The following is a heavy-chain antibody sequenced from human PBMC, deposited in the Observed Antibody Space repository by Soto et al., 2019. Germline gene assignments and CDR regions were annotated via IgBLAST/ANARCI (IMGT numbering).Heavy chain of an antibody. CDR1: GGSISSDY. D-gene: IGHD1-26*01. V-gene: IGHV4-59*12. CDR3: ARLVGSGAEGY. Sequence: QVQLQESGPGLVKPSETLSLTCTVSGGSISSDYWSWLRQPPGKGLEWIAYIYYNRSPKYNPSLNSRVTISVDTSKNQFSLKLTSVTAADTAVYYCARLVGSGAEGYWGQGTLVTVSS. J-gene: IGHJ4*02. CDR2: IYYNRSP.